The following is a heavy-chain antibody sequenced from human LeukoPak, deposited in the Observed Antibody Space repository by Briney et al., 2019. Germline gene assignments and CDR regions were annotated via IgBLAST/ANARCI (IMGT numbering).Heavy chain of an antibody. CDR3: ARGGELSAWFDP. J-gene: IGHJ5*02. Sequence: GASVKVSCKASGYTFTSYDINWVRQATGQGLEWMGWMNPNSGNTGYAQKFQGRVTITRNTSISTAYMELSSLRSEHTAVYYCARGGELSAWFDPWGQGTLVTVSS. D-gene: IGHD1-26*01. V-gene: IGHV1-8*03. CDR2: MNPNSGNT. CDR1: GYTFTSYD.